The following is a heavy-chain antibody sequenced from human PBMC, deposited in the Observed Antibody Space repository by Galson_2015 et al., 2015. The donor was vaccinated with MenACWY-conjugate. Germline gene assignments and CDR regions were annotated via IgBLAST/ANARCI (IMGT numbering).Heavy chain of an antibody. CDR3: AHSGEYCSRASCYYFDY. V-gene: IGHV2-5*02. J-gene: IGHJ4*02. Sequence: PALVTPSPTLTLPCTFSGFSLPTTGVGVAWIRQPPGKALEWLALIYWGDDKRYRPSLRSRLLVTKDTSKNRVGRTMTNVDTVDTATYYCAHSGEYCSRASCYYFDYWGQGAPVTVSS. CDR2: IYWGDDK. CDR1: GFSLPTTGVG. D-gene: IGHD2-2*01.